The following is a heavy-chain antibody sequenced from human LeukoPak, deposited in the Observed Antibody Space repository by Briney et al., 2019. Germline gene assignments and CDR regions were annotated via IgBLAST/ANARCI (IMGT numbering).Heavy chain of an antibody. V-gene: IGHV3-21*04. J-gene: IGHJ5*02. Sequence: PGGSLRLSCAASGFTFSSYSMNWVRQAPGKGLEWVSSISSSSSYIYYADSVKGRFTISRDNAKNSLYLQMNSLRAEDTAVYYCAKDVRSIFNWFDPWGQGTLVTVSS. CDR3: AKDVRSIFNWFDP. D-gene: IGHD3-10*02. CDR2: ISSSSSYI. CDR1: GFTFSSYS.